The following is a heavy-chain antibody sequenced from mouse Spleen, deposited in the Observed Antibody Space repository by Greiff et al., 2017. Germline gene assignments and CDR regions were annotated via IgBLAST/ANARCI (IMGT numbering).Heavy chain of an antibody. Sequence: QVQLQQPGAELVMPGASVKLSCKASGYTFTSYWMHWVKQRPGQGLEWIGEIDPSDSYTNYNQKFKGKATLTVDKSSSTAYMQLSSLTSEDSAVYYCARGGYSNPYWYFDVWGAGTTGTVSS. CDR2: IDPSDSYT. CDR1: GYTFTSYW. V-gene: IGHV1-69*01. D-gene: IGHD2-5*01. J-gene: IGHJ1*01. CDR3: ARGGYSNPYWYFDV.